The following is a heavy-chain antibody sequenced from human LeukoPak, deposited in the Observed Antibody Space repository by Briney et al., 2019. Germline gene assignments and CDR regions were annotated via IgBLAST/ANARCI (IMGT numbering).Heavy chain of an antibody. D-gene: IGHD3-22*01. V-gene: IGHV3-7*03. Sequence: GGSLGLSCAASGFTFRNYWMSWVRQVPGTGLEWVANIKQDGSDRNYVTSVRGRFTISRDNSKNTLYLQMNSLRAEDTALYYCAKSSYYDTSGSYREYYFDYWGQGALVTVPS. CDR3: AKSSYYDTSGSYREYYFDY. CDR2: IKQDGSDR. J-gene: IGHJ4*02. CDR1: GFTFRNYW.